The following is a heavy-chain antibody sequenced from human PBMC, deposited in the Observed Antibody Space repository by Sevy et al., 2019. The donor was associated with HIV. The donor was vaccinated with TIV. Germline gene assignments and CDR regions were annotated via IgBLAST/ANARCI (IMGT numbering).Heavy chain of an antibody. CDR3: ARSGYYDFWSGYYPYYYYYYGMDV. CDR1: GFTFSSYS. J-gene: IGHJ6*02. V-gene: IGHV3-48*02. D-gene: IGHD3-3*01. Sequence: VGSLRLSCAASGFTFSSYSMNWVRQAPGKGLEWVSYISSSSSTIYYADSVKGRFTISRDNAKNSLYLQMNSLRDEDTAVYYCARSGYYDFWSGYYPYYYYYYGMDVWGQGTTVTVSS. CDR2: ISSSSSTI.